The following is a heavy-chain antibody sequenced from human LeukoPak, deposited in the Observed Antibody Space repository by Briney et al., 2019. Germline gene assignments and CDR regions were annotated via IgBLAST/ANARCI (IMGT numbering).Heavy chain of an antibody. CDR1: GYTFTGYY. CDR3: ARARIAAAGKRHTGWFDP. J-gene: IGHJ5*02. D-gene: IGHD6-13*01. CDR2: IDPNSGGT. Sequence: GASVKVSCKASGYTFTGYYMHWVRQAPGQGLEWMGWIDPNSGGTNYAQKFQGRVTMTRDTSISTAYMELSRLRSDDTAVYYCARARIAAAGKRHTGWFDPWGQGTLVTVSS. V-gene: IGHV1-2*02.